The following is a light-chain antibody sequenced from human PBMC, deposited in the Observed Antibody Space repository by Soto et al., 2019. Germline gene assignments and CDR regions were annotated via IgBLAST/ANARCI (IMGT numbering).Light chain of an antibody. CDR1: QSIGGF. CDR3: QQSYSTPLT. V-gene: IGKV1-39*01. J-gene: IGKJ4*01. Sequence: DIQMTQSPSSLSVSVGDRVTITCRASQSIGGFLNWYQQKLGKAPKLLIYAASSLQSGVPSRFSGSGSGTDFTLTISSLQPEDFAKYYCQQSYSTPLTFGGGTKVEI. CDR2: AAS.